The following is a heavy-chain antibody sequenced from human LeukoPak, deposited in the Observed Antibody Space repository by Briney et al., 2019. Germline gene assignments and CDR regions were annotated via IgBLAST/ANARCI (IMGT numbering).Heavy chain of an antibody. CDR2: IGTSSNNI. Sequence: PGGSLRLSCAASVLTFRRYNMNWVPQAPGRGLEGVSSIGTSSNNIYYTDSVKGRFTISRDNAKNSLYLQVDSLRVEDTAVYFCASGTVGNYALDYWGQGTLVTVSS. D-gene: IGHD1-7*01. CDR3: ASGTVGNYALDY. V-gene: IGHV3-21*01. J-gene: IGHJ4*02. CDR1: VLTFRRYN.